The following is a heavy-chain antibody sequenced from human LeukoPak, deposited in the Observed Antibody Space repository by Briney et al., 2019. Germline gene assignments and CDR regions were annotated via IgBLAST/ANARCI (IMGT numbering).Heavy chain of an antibody. CDR3: ARRGSSWYFDY. V-gene: IGHV3-23*01. CDR1: GITFSSYA. J-gene: IGHJ4*02. CDR2: ISGGGVST. D-gene: IGHD6-13*01. Sequence: PGGSLRLSCAASGITFSSYAMSWVRQAPGKGLERVSAISGGGVSTYYADSVKGRFTISRDNSKNTLYLQMNSLIGEDTAVYYCARRGSSWYFDYWGQGTLVTVSS.